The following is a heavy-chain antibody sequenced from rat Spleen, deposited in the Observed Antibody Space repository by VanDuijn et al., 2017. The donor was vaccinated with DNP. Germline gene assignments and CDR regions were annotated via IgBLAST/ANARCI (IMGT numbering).Heavy chain of an antibody. D-gene: IGHD1-4*01. CDR3: ARHEAGGWFAY. CDR1: GFTFSNYY. Sequence: EVQLVESGGGSVQPGRSLKLSCEASGFTFSNYYMAWVRQAPTKGLEWVAYISTGGSSTYYRDSVKGRFTISRDNAKSTLYLQMNSLRSEDTATFYCARHEAGGWFAYWGQGTLVTVSS. CDR2: ISTGGSST. J-gene: IGHJ3*01. V-gene: IGHV5-25*01.